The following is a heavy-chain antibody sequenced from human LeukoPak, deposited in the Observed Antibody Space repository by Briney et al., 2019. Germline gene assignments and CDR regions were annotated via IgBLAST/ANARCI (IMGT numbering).Heavy chain of an antibody. J-gene: IGHJ4*02. CDR1: GFTSSSYA. CDR2: ISYDGSNK. Sequence: PGGSLRLSCAASGFTSSSYAMHWVRQAPGKGLEWVAVISYDGSNKYYADSVKGRFTISRDNAQNSLYLQMNSLRAEDTAVYYCARPRDSGWSKTWDYWGQGTLVTVSS. V-gene: IGHV3-30*04. D-gene: IGHD6-13*01. CDR3: ARPRDSGWSKTWDY.